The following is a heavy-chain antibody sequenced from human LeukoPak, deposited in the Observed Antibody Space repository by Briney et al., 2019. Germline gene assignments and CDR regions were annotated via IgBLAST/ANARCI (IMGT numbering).Heavy chain of an antibody. D-gene: IGHD2-15*01. CDR3: AKGLGYCSGGTCYRANPYYYYGMDV. CDR2: ISGSGSST. V-gene: IGHV3-23*01. J-gene: IGHJ6*02. CDR1: GFTFSSYA. Sequence: GGSLRLSCAASGFTFSSYAMSWVRQVPGKGLEWVSAISGSGSSTYYADSVRGRFTISRDNSKNTLYLQMNNLRAEDTAVYYCAKGLGYCSGGTCYRANPYYYYGMDVWGQGTTVTVSS.